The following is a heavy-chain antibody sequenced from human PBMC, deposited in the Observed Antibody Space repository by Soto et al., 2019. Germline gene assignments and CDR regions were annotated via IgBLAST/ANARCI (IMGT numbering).Heavy chain of an antibody. V-gene: IGHV3-48*03. J-gene: IGHJ6*02. D-gene: IGHD1-20*01. CDR3: ARDIDNRDYYYGLDV. Sequence: LRLSCVASGFVFKNYEMNWVRQAPGKGLEWISYISNSGNTIYVADSMRGRFTISRDNAKNSLFLQMNSLRADDTAVYYCARDIDNRDYYYGLDVWGQGTTVTVSS. CDR2: ISNSGNTI. CDR1: GFVFKNYE.